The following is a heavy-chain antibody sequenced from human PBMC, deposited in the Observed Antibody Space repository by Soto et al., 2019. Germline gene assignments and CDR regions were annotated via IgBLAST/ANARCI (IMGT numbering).Heavy chain of an antibody. Sequence: PGGSLRLSCQASGFNFRRYEMHWVRKAPGKGLEWVSYISSSGLTTYYADFAEGRFTISRDNAKDSLYLHLNSLRVGAPAVYYCARYGTRGDWWGLGTQVTVSS. CDR2: ISSSGLTT. D-gene: IGHD3-10*01. CDR3: ARYGTRGDW. J-gene: IGHJ5*01. V-gene: IGHV3-48*03. CDR1: GFNFRRYE.